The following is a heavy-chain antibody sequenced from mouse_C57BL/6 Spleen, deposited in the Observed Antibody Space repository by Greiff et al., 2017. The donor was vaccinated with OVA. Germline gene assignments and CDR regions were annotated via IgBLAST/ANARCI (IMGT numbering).Heavy chain of an antibody. CDR3: ARSENMDY. CDR1: GYTFTSYW. V-gene: IGHV1-50*01. J-gene: IGHJ4*01. Sequence: QVQLQQPGAELVKPGASVKLSCKASGYTFTSYWMQWVKQRPGQGLEWIGEIDPSDSYTNYNQKLKGKATLTVYTSSSTAYMQLSSLTSEDSAVYYCARSENMDYWGQGTSVTVSS. CDR2: IDPSDSYT.